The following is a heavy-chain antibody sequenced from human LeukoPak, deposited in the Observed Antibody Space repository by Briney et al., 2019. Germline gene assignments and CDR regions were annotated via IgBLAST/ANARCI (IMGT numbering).Heavy chain of an antibody. CDR2: KKQDGSEK. CDR3: ARALDSSSSRYQAFEY. Sequence: GGSLRLSCAASGFTFSNYWMSWARKAPGKGLEWVANKKQDGSEKYYVDSVKGRFTISRDNAKNSLYLQMNSLRAVDTAVYYCARALDSSSSRYQAFEYWGQGTLVTVSS. V-gene: IGHV3-7*01. J-gene: IGHJ4*02. D-gene: IGHD2-2*01. CDR1: GFTFSNYW.